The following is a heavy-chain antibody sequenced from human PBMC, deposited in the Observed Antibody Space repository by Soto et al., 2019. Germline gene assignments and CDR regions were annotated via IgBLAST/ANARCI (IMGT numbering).Heavy chain of an antibody. CDR2: INHSGST. CDR1: GGSFSGYY. V-gene: IGHV4-34*01. CDR3: AKGRKRGYGWGDYYYYGMDV. Sequence: SETLSLTCAVYGGSFSGYYWSWIRQPPGKGLEWIGEINHSGSTNYNPSLKSRVTISVDTSKNQFSLKLSSVTAADTAVYYCAKGRKRGYGWGDYYYYGMDVWGQGTTVTVSS. J-gene: IGHJ6*02. D-gene: IGHD5-12*01.